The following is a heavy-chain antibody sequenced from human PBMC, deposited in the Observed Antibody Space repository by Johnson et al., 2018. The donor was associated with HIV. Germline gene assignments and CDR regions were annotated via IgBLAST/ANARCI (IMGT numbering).Heavy chain of an antibody. CDR2: IKSKTDGGTT. D-gene: IGHD6-6*01. J-gene: IGHJ3*02. Sequence: VQLVESGGGLVKPGGSLRLSCAASGFTFSNAWMSWVRQAPGKGLEWVGRIKSKTDGGTTDYAAPVKGRFTISRDDSKNTLYLQMNSLRAEDTAVYYCARAEQLAGGAFDIWGQGTMVTVSS. V-gene: IGHV3-15*01. CDR3: ARAEQLAGGAFDI. CDR1: GFTFSNAW.